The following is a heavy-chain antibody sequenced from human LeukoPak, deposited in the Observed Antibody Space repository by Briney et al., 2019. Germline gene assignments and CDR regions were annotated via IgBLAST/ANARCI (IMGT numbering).Heavy chain of an antibody. CDR2: ISPSGGST. CDR1: GYTFTSYY. CDR3: ATGAGIAAAGPKADY. V-gene: IGHV1-46*01. Sequence: ASVKVSCKASGYTFTSYYMHWVRQAPGQGLEWMGIISPSGGSTSYAQKFQGRVIMTRDTSTSTVYMELSSLRSEDTAVYYCATGAGIAAAGPKADYWGQGTLVTVSS. J-gene: IGHJ4*02. D-gene: IGHD6-13*01.